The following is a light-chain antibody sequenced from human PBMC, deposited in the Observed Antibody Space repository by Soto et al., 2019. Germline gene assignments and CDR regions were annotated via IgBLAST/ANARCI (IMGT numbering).Light chain of an antibody. J-gene: IGKJ1*01. CDR1: QSVSNNY. CDR3: QQYGSSGT. Sequence: EIVLTQSPGTLPVSPGERATLSCRASQSVSNNYLAWYQQKPGQAPRLLIYGASNRATGIPDRFSGSGSGTDFTLTISRLEPEDFAVYYCQQYGSSGTFGQGTKVDIK. CDR2: GAS. V-gene: IGKV3-20*01.